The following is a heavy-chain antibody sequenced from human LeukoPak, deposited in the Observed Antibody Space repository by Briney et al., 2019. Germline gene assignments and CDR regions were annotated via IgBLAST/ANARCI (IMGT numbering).Heavy chain of an antibody. V-gene: IGHV3-30*02. D-gene: IGHD1-14*01. CDR1: GFTFSSYG. J-gene: IGHJ4*02. CDR2: IRYDGNNK. CDR3: VKDNPLDY. Sequence: PGGSLRLSCAASGFTFSSYGMSWVRQAPGKGLDWVAFIRYDGNNKLYADSVKGRFTISRDNSKNTLYLHINSLRAEDTAVYYCVKDNPLDYWGQGTLVIVSS.